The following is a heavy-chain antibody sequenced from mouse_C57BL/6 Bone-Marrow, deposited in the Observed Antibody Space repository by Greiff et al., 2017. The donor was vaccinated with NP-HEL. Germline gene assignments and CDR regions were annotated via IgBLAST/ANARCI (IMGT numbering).Heavy chain of an antibody. Sequence: EVKLVESGGGLVKPGGSLKLSCAASGFTFSSYAMSWVRQTPEKRLEWVATISDGGSYTYYPDNVQGRFTISRDNAKNNLYLQMSHLKSEDTAMYYCARGYYSNYRYAMDYWGQGTSVTVSS. CDR1: GFTFSSYA. V-gene: IGHV5-4*03. CDR2: ISDGGSYT. D-gene: IGHD2-5*01. CDR3: ARGYYSNYRYAMDY. J-gene: IGHJ4*01.